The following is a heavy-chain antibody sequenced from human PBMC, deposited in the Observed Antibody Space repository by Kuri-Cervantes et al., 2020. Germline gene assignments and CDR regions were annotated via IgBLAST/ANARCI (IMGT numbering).Heavy chain of an antibody. Sequence: ASVKVSCKASGYTFTNYGIGWVRQAPGQGLEWMGRISAYNGNRNYAQKIQGRVTMTIDTSTSTAYMELSSLRSEDTAVYYCARGGRAGEYSGYEWKGHYYYYYYMDVWGKGTTVTVSS. CDR3: ARGGRAGEYSGYEWKGHYYYYYYMDV. V-gene: IGHV1-18*01. J-gene: IGHJ6*03. CDR2: ISAYNGNR. CDR1: GYTFTNYG. D-gene: IGHD5-12*01.